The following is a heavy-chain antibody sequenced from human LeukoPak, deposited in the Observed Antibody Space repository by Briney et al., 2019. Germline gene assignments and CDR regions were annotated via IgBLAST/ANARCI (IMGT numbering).Heavy chain of an antibody. CDR3: ARDSGQGGVGATLFDY. J-gene: IGHJ4*02. Sequence: GGSLRLSCAASGFTFSSYAMHWVRQAPGKGLEYVSAISSNGGSTYYANPVKGRFTISRDNSKNTLYLQMGSLRAEDMAVYYCARDSGQGGVGATLFDYWGQGTLVTVSS. V-gene: IGHV3-64*01. D-gene: IGHD1-26*01. CDR2: ISSNGGST. CDR1: GFTFSSYA.